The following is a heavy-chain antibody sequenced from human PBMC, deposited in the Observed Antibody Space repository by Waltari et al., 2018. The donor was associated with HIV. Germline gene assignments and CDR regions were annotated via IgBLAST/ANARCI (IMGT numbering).Heavy chain of an antibody. CDR1: GYSISSGYY. Sequence: QVQLQESGPGLVKPSETLSLTCAVSGYSISSGYYWGWIRQPPGKGLEWIGSIYHSGSTYYTPSLKRRVTISVDTSKNQFSLMLSSVTAADTAVYYCARALRGDDFWRTVGHDYWGQGTLVTVSS. CDR3: ARALRGDDFWRTVGHDY. V-gene: IGHV4-38-2*01. D-gene: IGHD3-3*01. CDR2: IYHSGST. J-gene: IGHJ4*02.